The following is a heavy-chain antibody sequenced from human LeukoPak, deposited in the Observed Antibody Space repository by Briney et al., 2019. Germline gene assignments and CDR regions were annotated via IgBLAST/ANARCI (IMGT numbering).Heavy chain of an antibody. V-gene: IGHV4-30-4*01. Sequence: PSETLSLTCTVSGGSISSGDYYWSWIRQPPGKGLEWIGYIYYSGSTYYNPSLKSRVTISVGTSKNQFSLKLSSVTAADTAVYYCAIGGGDWTPWGMDVWGQGTTVTVSS. CDR3: AIGGGDWTPWGMDV. D-gene: IGHD2-21*02. CDR1: GGSISSGDYY. CDR2: IYYSGST. J-gene: IGHJ6*02.